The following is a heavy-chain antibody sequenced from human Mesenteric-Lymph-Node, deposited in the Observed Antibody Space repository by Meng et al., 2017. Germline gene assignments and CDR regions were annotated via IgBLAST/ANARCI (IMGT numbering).Heavy chain of an antibody. J-gene: IGHJ4*02. CDR1: GDTFTSYE. V-gene: IGHV1-8*01. CDR2: MNPNQRTT. D-gene: IGHD6-19*01. CDR3: ATGVAVFEY. Sequence: QGHVVRSAAGEMLPAPSVKVYCMPSGDTFTSYEIHSVRERNRQGDEWLRWMNPNQRTTGYAQKFQGRVTMTRNISKRTAYMDLSSLRSEDTAVYYCATGVAVFEYWGQGTLVTVSS.